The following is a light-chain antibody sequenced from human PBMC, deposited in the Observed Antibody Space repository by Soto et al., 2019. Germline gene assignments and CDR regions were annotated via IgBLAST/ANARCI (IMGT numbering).Light chain of an antibody. Sequence: QSSLTQPASVSGSPGQSNTISCTGTSSDVGAYNYVSWYQQYPGTAPKVMIYEVSSRPSGVSHRFSGSKSGNTASLTISGLQPEDEADYYCSSFTSRSTFNYVFGTGTKLTVL. CDR3: SSFTSRSTFNYV. CDR1: SSDVGAYNY. V-gene: IGLV2-14*01. J-gene: IGLJ1*01. CDR2: EVS.